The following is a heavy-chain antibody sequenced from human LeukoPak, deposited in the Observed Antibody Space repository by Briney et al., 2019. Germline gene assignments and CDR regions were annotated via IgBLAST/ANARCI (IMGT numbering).Heavy chain of an antibody. J-gene: IGHJ4*02. D-gene: IGHD3-3*01. Sequence: SETLSLTCTVSGGSISSSSYYWGWIRQPPGKGLEWIGSIYYSGSTYYNPSLKSRVTISVDTSKNQFSLKLSSVTAADTAVYYCARRYDFWSGYIDYWGQGTLVTVSS. CDR1: GGSISSSSYY. V-gene: IGHV4-39*01. CDR3: ARRYDFWSGYIDY. CDR2: IYYSGST.